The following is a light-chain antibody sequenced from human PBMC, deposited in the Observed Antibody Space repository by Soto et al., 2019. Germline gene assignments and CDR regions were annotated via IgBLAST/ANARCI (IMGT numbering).Light chain of an antibody. CDR1: QSLLHSNGYNY. Sequence: IVLTQSPLSLPVTPGEPASSSCRSSQSLLHSNGYNYLDWYLQKPGQSPQLLIYLGSNRASGVPDRFSGSGSGTEFTLTISSLEPEDFATYYCQHYNTYPWTVGQGTKVDI. J-gene: IGKJ1*01. V-gene: IGKV2-28*01. CDR2: LGS. CDR3: QHYNTYPWT.